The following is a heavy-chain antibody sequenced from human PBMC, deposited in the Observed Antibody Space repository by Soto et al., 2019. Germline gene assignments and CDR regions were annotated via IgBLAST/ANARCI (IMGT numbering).Heavy chain of an antibody. D-gene: IGHD3-3*01. J-gene: IGHJ5*02. V-gene: IGHV4-34*01. CDR1: GGSVNGYY. Sequence: SETLSLTCAVYGGSVNGYYWNWIRPPPGKGLEWIGEINHTGGTHYNPSLKSRVAMSVDTSKNQFSLRLSSVTATDTVIYCCATRITVFGLLIPPLDPWGQGTQVTVSS. CDR2: INHTGGT. CDR3: ATRITVFGLLIPPLDP.